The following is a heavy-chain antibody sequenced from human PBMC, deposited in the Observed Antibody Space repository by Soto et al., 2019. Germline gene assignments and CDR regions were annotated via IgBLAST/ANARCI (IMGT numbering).Heavy chain of an antibody. Sequence: QVQLVQSGAEVKKPGSSVKVSCKASGGTFSSYAISWVRQAPGQGLEWMGGIIPIFGTANYAQKFQGRVTIPADDSTSTAYMELSSLRSEDTAVYYCARRRANYYGSGSYYNYFDYWGQGTLVTVSS. J-gene: IGHJ4*02. CDR1: GGTFSSYA. CDR3: ARRRANYYGSGSYYNYFDY. V-gene: IGHV1-69*01. CDR2: IIPIFGTA. D-gene: IGHD3-10*01.